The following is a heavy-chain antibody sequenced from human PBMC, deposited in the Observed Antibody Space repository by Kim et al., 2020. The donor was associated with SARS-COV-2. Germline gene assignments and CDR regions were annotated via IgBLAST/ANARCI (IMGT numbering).Heavy chain of an antibody. V-gene: IGHV3-74*01. D-gene: IGHD1-26*01. CDR1: GFTFNNVW. CDR2: ISADGSST. CDR3: GSSGSGGF. Sequence: GGSLRLSCVASGFTFNNVWMVWVRQAPGKGLLWVSDISADGSSTFHADPVKGRFTISRDNAKSTVYLQMDSLRAEDTAVYYCGSSGSGGFWGQGALVTAS. J-gene: IGHJ4*02.